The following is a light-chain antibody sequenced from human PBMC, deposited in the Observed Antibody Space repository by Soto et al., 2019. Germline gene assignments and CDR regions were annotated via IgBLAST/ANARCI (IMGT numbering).Light chain of an antibody. CDR3: CAYTARTTLSWV. Sequence: QSVLTQPTSVSGSPGQSITISCTGVSSDIGGYNHVSWYQQHPGEVPRLIIYDVDNRPLGVSNRFSGSQSGNMASLTISGLQAEGEADYYCCAYTARTTLSWVFGGGTKLTVL. J-gene: IGLJ3*02. V-gene: IGLV2-14*03. CDR2: DVD. CDR1: SSDIGGYNH.